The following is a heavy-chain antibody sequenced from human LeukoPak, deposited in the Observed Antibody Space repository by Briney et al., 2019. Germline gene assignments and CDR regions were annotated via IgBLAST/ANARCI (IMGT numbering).Heavy chain of an antibody. V-gene: IGHV3-53*01. J-gene: IGHJ6*03. CDR1: GFTVSSNY. Sequence: GGSLRLSCAASGFTVSSNYRSWVRQAPGKGLEWVSVIYSGGSTYYADSVKGRFTISRDNSKNTLYLQMNSLRAEDTAVYYCASGSGSYRTPYYYMDVWGTGTTVTVSS. CDR2: IYSGGST. CDR3: ASGSGSYRTPYYYMDV. D-gene: IGHD3-10*01.